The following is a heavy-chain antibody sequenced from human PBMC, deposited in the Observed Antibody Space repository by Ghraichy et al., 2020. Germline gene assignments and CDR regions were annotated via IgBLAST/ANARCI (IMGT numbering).Heavy chain of an antibody. CDR3: VRGTASPGLDY. V-gene: IGHV3-7*01. CDR1: GFSLSNYW. CDR2: VNHDGSET. D-gene: IGHD2-21*02. J-gene: IGHJ4*02. Sequence: GGSLRLSCAASGFSLSNYWMNWVRQAPGKGLEWVANVNHDGSETYSVDSVKGRFTVSRDNAENSLYLQMNSLKVADTDVYYCVRGTASPGLDYWGQGTLVTVSP.